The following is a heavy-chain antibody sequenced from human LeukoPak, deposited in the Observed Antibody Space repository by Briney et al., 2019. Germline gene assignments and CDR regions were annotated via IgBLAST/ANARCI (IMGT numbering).Heavy chain of an antibody. CDR1: GFTFSSYD. V-gene: IGHV3-64*01. CDR3: AKDPYSSGWKVGGIDY. Sequence: GGSLRLSCAASGFTFSSYDMHWVRQAPGKGLEYVSTISSNGGKTNYANSVKGRFTISRDNSKNTLYLQMGSLRAEDTAVYYCAKDPYSSGWKVGGIDYWGQGTLVTVSS. D-gene: IGHD6-19*01. J-gene: IGHJ4*02. CDR2: ISSNGGKT.